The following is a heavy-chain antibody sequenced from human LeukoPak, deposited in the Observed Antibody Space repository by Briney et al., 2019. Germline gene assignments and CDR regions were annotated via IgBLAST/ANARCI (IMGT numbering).Heavy chain of an antibody. CDR1: GFTFSDYY. CDR3: ARDVTSYCSGGSCYSRWFDP. Sequence: GGSLRLSCAASGFTFSDYYMSWIRQAPGKGLEWVSYISSSGSTIYYADSVKGRFTISRDNAKNSLYLQMNSLRAEDTAVYYCARDVTSYCSGGSCYSRWFDPWGQGTLVTVSS. V-gene: IGHV3-11*01. J-gene: IGHJ5*02. D-gene: IGHD2-15*01. CDR2: ISSSGSTI.